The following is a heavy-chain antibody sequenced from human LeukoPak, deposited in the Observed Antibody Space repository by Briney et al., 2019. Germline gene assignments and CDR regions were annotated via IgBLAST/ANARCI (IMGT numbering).Heavy chain of an antibody. CDR2: IYYSGST. V-gene: IGHV4-30-4*01. J-gene: IGHJ4*02. CDR1: GGSISSGDYY. Sequence: PSEALSLTCTVSGGSISSGDYYWSWIRQPPGKGPEWIGYIYYSGSTYYNPSLKSRLTISGDTSKNQFSLRLGSVTAADTAVYYCARGTWSSSIDYWGQGTLVTVSS. D-gene: IGHD6-6*01. CDR3: ARGTWSSSIDY.